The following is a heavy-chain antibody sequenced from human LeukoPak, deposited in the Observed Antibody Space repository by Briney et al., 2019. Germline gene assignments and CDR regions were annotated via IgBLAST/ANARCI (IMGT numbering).Heavy chain of an antibody. CDR3: ATHTIFGVVTNDY. D-gene: IGHD3-3*01. V-gene: IGHV1-24*01. Sequence: ASVKVSCKVSGYTITELSMHWVRQAPGKGLEWMGGFDPEDGETIYAQKFQGRVTMTEDTSTDTAYMEMSSLRSEDTAVYYCATHTIFGVVTNDYWGQGTRVTVSS. CDR2: FDPEDGET. CDR1: GYTITELS. J-gene: IGHJ4*02.